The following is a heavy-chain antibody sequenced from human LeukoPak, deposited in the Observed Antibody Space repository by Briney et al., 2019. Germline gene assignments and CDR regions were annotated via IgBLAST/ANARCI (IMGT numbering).Heavy chain of an antibody. CDR1: GFTFSSYW. D-gene: IGHD2-15*01. CDR3: ARFRRSAQSY. J-gene: IGHJ4*02. V-gene: IGHV3-7*01. CDR2: IGPDGSDK. Sequence: GALRLSCAASGFTFSSYWMSWVRQAPGKGLEWVANIGPDGSDKQYVDSMKGRFTISRDNAQNSVYLHMNSLTAEDTAVYYCARFRRSAQSYWGQGILVTVSS.